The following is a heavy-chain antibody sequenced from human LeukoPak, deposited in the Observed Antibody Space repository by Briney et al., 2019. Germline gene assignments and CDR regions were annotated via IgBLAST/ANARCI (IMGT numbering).Heavy chain of an antibody. CDR3: ARHAGNKASSSLIDY. CDR1: GGSISSYY. Sequence: SSETLSLTCAVSGGSISSYYWSWFRQPPGKGLEWIGYIHNSGTINYNSSLKSRVTVSLDTSKNHFSLNLRSVTAADTAVYYCARHAGNKASSSLIDYWGQGTLVTVSS. CDR2: IHNSGTI. J-gene: IGHJ4*02. V-gene: IGHV4-59*08. D-gene: IGHD6-6*01.